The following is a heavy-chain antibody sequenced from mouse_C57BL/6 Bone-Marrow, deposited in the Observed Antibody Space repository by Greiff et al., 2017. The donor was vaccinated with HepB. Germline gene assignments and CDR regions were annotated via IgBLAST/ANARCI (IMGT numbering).Heavy chain of an antibody. D-gene: IGHD1-1*01. J-gene: IGHJ2*01. CDR3: ARGAYYSGDY. CDR1: GFTFSSYA. Sequence: EVKLQESGGGLVKPGGSLKLSCAASGFTFSSYAMSWVRQTPEKRLEWVATISDGGSYTYYPDNVKGRFTISRDNAKNNLYLQMSHLKSEDTAMYYCARGAYYSGDYWGQGTTLTVSS. V-gene: IGHV5-4*03. CDR2: ISDGGSYT.